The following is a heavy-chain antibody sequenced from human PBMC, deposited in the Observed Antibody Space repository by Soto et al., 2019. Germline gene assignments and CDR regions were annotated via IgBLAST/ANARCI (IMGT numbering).Heavy chain of an antibody. D-gene: IGHD5-18*01. CDR3: ARHGYTCGGCSLDY. CDR1: GVTVSSNY. CDR2: IYSGGST. V-gene: IGHV3-66*04. J-gene: IGHJ4*02. Sequence: EVQLVESGGGLVQPGGSLRLSCAASGVTVSSNYMSWVRQAPGRGLEWVSVIYSGGSTYYADSVKGRFTISRDNSKNTLYLQMNSLRADDTAVYYCARHGYTCGGCSLDYWGQGTLVTVSS.